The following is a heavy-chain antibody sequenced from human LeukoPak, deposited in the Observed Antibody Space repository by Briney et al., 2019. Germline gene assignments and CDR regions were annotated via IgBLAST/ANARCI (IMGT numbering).Heavy chain of an antibody. CDR2: IYYSGST. D-gene: IGHD5-24*01. CDR3: ARESVEMATIDAFDI. J-gene: IGHJ3*02. V-gene: IGHV4-61*01. Sequence: SETLSLTCTVSGGSISSGSYYWSWIRQPPGKGLEWIGYIYYSGSTNYNPSLKSRVTISVDTSKNQFSLKLSSVTAADTAVYYCARESVEMATIDAFDIWGQGTMVTVSS. CDR1: GGSISSGSYY.